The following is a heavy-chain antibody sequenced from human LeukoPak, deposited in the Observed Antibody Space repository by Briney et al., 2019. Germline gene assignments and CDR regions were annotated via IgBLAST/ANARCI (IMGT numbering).Heavy chain of an antibody. CDR1: GFTFSSYR. Sequence: GGSLRLSCAASGFTFSSYRMNWVRQAPGKGLEWVASISGSSSYIYYADSVKGRFTSSRDNAKNSLYLQMNSLRAEDTAVYYCAKSVSGSSGPNWFDPWGQGTLVTVSS. D-gene: IGHD6-19*01. CDR3: AKSVSGSSGPNWFDP. J-gene: IGHJ5*02. CDR2: ISGSSSYI. V-gene: IGHV3-21*01.